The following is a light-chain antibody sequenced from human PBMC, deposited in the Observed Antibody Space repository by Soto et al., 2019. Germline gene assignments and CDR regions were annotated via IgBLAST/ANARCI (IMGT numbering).Light chain of an antibody. CDR3: SSHTSGYTRV. CDR2: EVT. V-gene: IGLV2-14*01. Sequence: QSVLTQPPSVSGSPGQSIAISCTGTSSDVGGYDYVSWYQQHPDKAPKLIIYEVTKRPSGVSNRFSGSKSGNTASLTISGLQPDDEADYYCSSHTSGYTRVFGSGTXVTAL. CDR1: SSDVGGYDY. J-gene: IGLJ1*01.